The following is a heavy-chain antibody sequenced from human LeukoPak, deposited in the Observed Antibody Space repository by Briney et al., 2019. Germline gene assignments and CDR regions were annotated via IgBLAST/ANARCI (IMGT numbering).Heavy chain of an antibody. V-gene: IGHV1-46*01. Sequence: GASVKVSCKASGYTFTSYYMHWVRQAPGQGLEWMGIINPSGGSTSYAQKFQGRVTMTRDMSTSTVYMELSSLRFDDTAVYYCAILRLSTGLWWFFDLWGRGTLVTVSS. CDR1: GYTFTSYY. D-gene: IGHD2-8*02. CDR2: INPSGGST. J-gene: IGHJ2*01. CDR3: AILRLSTGLWWFFDL.